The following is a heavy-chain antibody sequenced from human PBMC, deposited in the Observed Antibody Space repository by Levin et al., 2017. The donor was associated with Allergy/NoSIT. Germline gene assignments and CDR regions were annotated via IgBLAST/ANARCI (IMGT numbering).Heavy chain of an antibody. CDR1: GFTFSNYW. Sequence: GGSLRLSCAASGFTFSNYWMHWVRQAPGKGLVWVSRINSDGTNTYYADSVKGRFTISRDNAKNTLYLQIDTVRAEDTAVYYCSRVGKDENVYYSGDYWGQGTLVTVSS. J-gene: IGHJ4*02. V-gene: IGHV3-74*01. CDR2: INSDGTNT. CDR3: SRVGKDENVYYSGDY. D-gene: IGHD3-22*01.